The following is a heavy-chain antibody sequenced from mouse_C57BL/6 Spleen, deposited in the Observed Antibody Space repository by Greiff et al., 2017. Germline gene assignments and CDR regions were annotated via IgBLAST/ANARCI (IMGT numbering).Heavy chain of an antibody. J-gene: IGHJ2*01. CDR2: IYPGDGDT. Sequence: VQLQQSGPELVKPGASVKISCKASGYAFSSSWMNWVKQRPGKGLEWIGRIYPGDGDTNYNGKFKGKATLTADKSSSTAYMQLSSLTSEDSAVYFCARNGDYYGTDWGQGTTLTVSS. CDR1: GYAFSSSW. CDR3: ARNGDYYGTD. D-gene: IGHD1-1*01. V-gene: IGHV1-82*01.